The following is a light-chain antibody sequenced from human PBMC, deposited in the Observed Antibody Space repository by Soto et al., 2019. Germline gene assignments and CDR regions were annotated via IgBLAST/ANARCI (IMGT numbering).Light chain of an antibody. CDR3: SSYTTSNTRQIV. J-gene: IGLJ1*01. V-gene: IGLV2-14*01. CDR2: DVS. Sequence: ALTQPASVSGSPGQSITISCTGTSSDVGGYNYVSWYQQHPGKAPKFMIYDVSNRPSGVSNRFSGSKSGNTASLTISGLQAEDEADYSCSSYTTSNTRQIVFGTGTKVTVL. CDR1: SSDVGGYNY.